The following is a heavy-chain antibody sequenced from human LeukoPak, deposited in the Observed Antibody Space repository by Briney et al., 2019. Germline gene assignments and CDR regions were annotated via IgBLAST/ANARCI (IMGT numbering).Heavy chain of an antibody. J-gene: IGHJ4*02. CDR2: IKYDGSGK. V-gene: IGHV3-7*01. CDR1: GFRLSSYW. D-gene: IGHD1-26*01. Sequence: GGSLRLSCAASGFRLSSYWMSWVRQAPGKGLEWVANIKYDGSGKYYVDSVKGRLTISRDDAKNSLYLEMNSLRAEDTAVYYCARDLFSGSYQEDFWGQGTLVTVSS. CDR3: ARDLFSGSYQEDF.